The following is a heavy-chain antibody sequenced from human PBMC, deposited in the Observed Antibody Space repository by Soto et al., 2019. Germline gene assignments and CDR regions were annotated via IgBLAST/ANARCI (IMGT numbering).Heavy chain of an antibody. CDR1: GGSVNIGTYY. CDR2: TFYSGST. Sequence: QVQLQESGPGLVKPSQTLSLTCTVSGGSVNIGTYYWSWIRQRPGEGLEWIGYTFYSGSTYYNPSLKSRVTISLDISNNRFSLELTSVTDADTAVYFCAILKKDYYDSSGCYAFDYWGQGTLVTVSS. J-gene: IGHJ4*02. V-gene: IGHV4-31*03. D-gene: IGHD3-22*01. CDR3: AILKKDYYDSSGCYAFDY.